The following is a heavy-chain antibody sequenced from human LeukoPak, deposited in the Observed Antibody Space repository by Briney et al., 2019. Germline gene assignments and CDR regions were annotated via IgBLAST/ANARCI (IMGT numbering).Heavy chain of an antibody. CDR2: ISGSGGST. CDR1: GFTFSSYA. V-gene: IGHV3-23*01. J-gene: IGHJ4*02. CDR3: AKDLWFREYTYYFDY. D-gene: IGHD3-10*01. Sequence: PGGSLRLSCAASGFTFSSYAMSWVRQAPGKGLEWVSAISGSGGSTYYADSVKGRFTISRDNSKNTLYLQMNSLRAEDTAVYYCAKDLWFREYTYYFDYWGQGTLVTVSS.